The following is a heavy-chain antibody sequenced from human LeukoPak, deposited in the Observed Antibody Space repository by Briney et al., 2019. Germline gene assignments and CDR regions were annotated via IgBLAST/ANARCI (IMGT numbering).Heavy chain of an antibody. D-gene: IGHD6-13*01. CDR1: GFTFSSYG. CDR2: ILSDGSKE. CDR3: AKCTSWNYYYGMDV. Sequence: PGGSLRLSCAASGFTFSSYGMHWVRQAPGKGLEWVAVILSDGSKEFYTDSVKGRFTISRDNAKNSLYLQMSSLRTDDTALYYCAKCTSWNYYYGMDVWGQGTTVTVSS. J-gene: IGHJ6*02. V-gene: IGHV3-33*03.